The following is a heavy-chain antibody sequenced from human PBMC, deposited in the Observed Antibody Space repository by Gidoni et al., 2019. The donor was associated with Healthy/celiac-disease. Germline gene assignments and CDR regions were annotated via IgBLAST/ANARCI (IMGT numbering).Heavy chain of an antibody. CDR3: ARDYSFSGSYYYFDY. V-gene: IGHV3-21*01. CDR1: GFTFSSYS. CDR2: ISSSSSYI. D-gene: IGHD1-26*01. Sequence: EVQLVESGGVLVKPGGSLRLSCAASGFTFSSYSMNWVRQAPGKGLEWVSSISSSSSYIYYADSVKGRFTISRDNAKNSLYLQMNSLRAEDTAVYYCARDYSFSGSYYYFDYWGQGTLVTVSS. J-gene: IGHJ4*02.